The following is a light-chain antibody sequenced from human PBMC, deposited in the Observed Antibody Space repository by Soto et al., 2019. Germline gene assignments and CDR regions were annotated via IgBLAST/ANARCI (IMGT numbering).Light chain of an antibody. CDR3: QQYGNSPFT. V-gene: IGKV3-20*01. CDR2: GAS. J-gene: IGKJ3*01. CDR1: QSVRSSY. Sequence: VLTQSPGTLSLSPGERATLSCRASQSVRSSYLAWYQQKPGQAPRLLIYGASDRATCIPDRFSGSGSGTDFTLTISRLEPEDFAVYYCQQYGNSPFTFGPGTKVEIK.